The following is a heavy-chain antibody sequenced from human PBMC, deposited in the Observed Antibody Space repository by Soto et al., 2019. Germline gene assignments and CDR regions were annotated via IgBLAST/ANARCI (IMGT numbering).Heavy chain of an antibody. CDR1: GFTFSDYY. CDR3: ASGYSSGWYNYYGMDV. J-gene: IGHJ6*02. CDR2: ISSSSSYT. Sequence: PVGSLRLSCAASGFTFSDYYMSWIRQAPGKGLEWVSYISSSSSYTNYADSVKGRFTISRDNAKNSLYLQMNSLRAEDTAVYYCASGYSSGWYNYYGMDVWGQGTTVTVSS. D-gene: IGHD6-19*01. V-gene: IGHV3-11*06.